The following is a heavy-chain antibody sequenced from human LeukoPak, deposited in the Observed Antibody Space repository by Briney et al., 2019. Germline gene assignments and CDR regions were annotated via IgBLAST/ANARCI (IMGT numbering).Heavy chain of an antibody. CDR1: GFSFSSYG. J-gene: IGHJ6*03. Sequence: GGSLRLSCAASGFSFSSYGMSWVRQAPGKGLEWVSVISGSGDSTYYEDSVEGRFTISRDNSKNTLYLQMNSLRAEDTAVYYCAKAPYCSSSSCYRHMDVWGKGTTVTISS. D-gene: IGHD2-2*01. V-gene: IGHV3-23*01. CDR2: ISGSGDST. CDR3: AKAPYCSSSSCYRHMDV.